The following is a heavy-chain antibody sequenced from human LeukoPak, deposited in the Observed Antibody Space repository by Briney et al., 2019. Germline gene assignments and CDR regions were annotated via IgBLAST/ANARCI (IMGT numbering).Heavy chain of an antibody. Sequence: PGGSLRLSCAASGFTFSSYAMHWVRQAPGKGLEYVSAISSNGGSTYYANSVKGRFTISRDNSKNTLYLQMGSLRAGDMAVYYCARSHSSSWYRMLNWFDPWGQGTLVTVSS. V-gene: IGHV3-64*01. CDR2: ISSNGGST. J-gene: IGHJ5*02. D-gene: IGHD6-13*01. CDR3: ARSHSSSWYRMLNWFDP. CDR1: GFTFSSYA.